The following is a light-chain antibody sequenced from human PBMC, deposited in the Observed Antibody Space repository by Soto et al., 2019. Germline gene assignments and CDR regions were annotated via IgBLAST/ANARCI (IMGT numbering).Light chain of an antibody. CDR3: QQYYSYPYT. V-gene: IGKV3-20*01. J-gene: IGKJ2*01. CDR1: QSVSSTY. CDR2: GAS. Sequence: EIVLTQSPGTLSLSPGERATLSCRASQSVSSTYLAWYQQKPGQAPRLLIYGASSRASGIPDRFSGSGSGTDFTLTISRLDPEDFATYSCQQYYSYPYTFGQGTELEI.